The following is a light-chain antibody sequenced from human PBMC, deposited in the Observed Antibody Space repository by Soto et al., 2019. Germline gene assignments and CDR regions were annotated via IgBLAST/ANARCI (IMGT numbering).Light chain of an antibody. CDR1: QSVSSSY. Sequence: EIVLTQSPGTLSLSPGERATLSCRASQSVSSSYLAWYQQKPGQAPRLLIYGASSRATGIPDRFSGGGSGTDFTLTISRLECEDFAVYYCQQYGSSPPWTFGQGTKVEIK. CDR2: GAS. CDR3: QQYGSSPPWT. J-gene: IGKJ1*01. V-gene: IGKV3-20*01.